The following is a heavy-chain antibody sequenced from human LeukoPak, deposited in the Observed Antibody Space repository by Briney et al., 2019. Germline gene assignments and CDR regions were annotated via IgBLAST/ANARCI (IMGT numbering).Heavy chain of an antibody. CDR1: GFTLSNYW. Sequence: PGGSLSLSCEASGFTLSNYWMTWLRQAPGKGLEWVASIKQDGSDKYYVDSVKGRFTISRDNAKNSLYLQMNSLRAEDTAVYHCARGDHFDSWGQGTMVTVSS. D-gene: IGHD2-21*02. V-gene: IGHV3-7*05. CDR2: IKQDGSDK. J-gene: IGHJ4*02. CDR3: ARGDHFDS.